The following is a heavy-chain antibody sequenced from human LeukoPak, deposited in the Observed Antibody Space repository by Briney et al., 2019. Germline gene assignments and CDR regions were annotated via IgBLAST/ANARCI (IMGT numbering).Heavy chain of an antibody. CDR3: ARDQRGY. J-gene: IGHJ4*02. Sequence: SGGSLRLSCAASGFTFSSYRMNWVRQAPGKGLEWVSYISSSSRTIYYADSVKGRFTISRDNAKNSLYLQMNSLRAEDTAVYYCARDQRGYWGQGTLVTVSS. CDR1: GFTFSSYR. CDR2: ISSSSRTI. V-gene: IGHV3-48*04.